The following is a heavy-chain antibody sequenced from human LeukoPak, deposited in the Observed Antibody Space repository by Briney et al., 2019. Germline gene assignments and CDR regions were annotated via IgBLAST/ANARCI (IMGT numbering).Heavy chain of an antibody. CDR1: GFTFSSYA. J-gene: IGHJ4*02. V-gene: IGHV3-23*01. CDR2: ISGSGDNT. Sequence: VGSLRLSCAASGFTFSSYAMSWVRQAPGKGLKWVSGISGSGDNTYYADSVKGRFTISRDNSKNTLYVQVNSLGTEDTAAYYCAKGSYYDSSGSFYFDYWGQGTLVTVSS. CDR3: AKGSYYDSSGSFYFDY. D-gene: IGHD3-22*01.